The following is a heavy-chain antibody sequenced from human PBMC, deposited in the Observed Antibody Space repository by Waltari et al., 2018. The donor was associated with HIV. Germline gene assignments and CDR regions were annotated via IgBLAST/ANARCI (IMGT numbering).Heavy chain of an antibody. CDR2: ISGRGGST. D-gene: IGHD6-19*01. J-gene: IGHJ5*02. CDR3: AKGGRAVAGNWFDP. CDR1: GFTFSNYA. Sequence: EVQLLESGGGLVQPGGSLRLSCAASGFTFSNYATNWVRQAPGKGLEWVSAISGRGGSTHYADSVKCRFSISRDNSKNTLYLQMNSLRPEDTAIYYCAKGGRAVAGNWFDPWGQGTLVTVSS. V-gene: IGHV3-23*01.